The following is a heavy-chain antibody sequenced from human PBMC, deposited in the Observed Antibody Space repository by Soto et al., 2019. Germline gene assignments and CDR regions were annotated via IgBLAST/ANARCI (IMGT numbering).Heavy chain of an antibody. CDR3: AKDPWELGGYYFDY. V-gene: IGHV3-23*01. CDR2: ISGSGGST. J-gene: IGHJ4*02. D-gene: IGHD1-26*01. Sequence: PGGSLRLSCAAPGFTFSSYAMSWVRQAPGKGLEWVSAISGSGGSTYYADSVKGRFTISRDNSKNTLYLQMNSLRAEDTAVYYCAKDPWELGGYYFDYWGQGTLVTVSS. CDR1: GFTFSSYA.